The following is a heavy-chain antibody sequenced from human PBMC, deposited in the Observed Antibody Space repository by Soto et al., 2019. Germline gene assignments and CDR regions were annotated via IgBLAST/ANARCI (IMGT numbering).Heavy chain of an antibody. CDR2: INAGNGNT. Sequence: EASVKVSCKAPGYTFTSYAMHWVRQAPGQRLEWMGWINAGNGNTKYSQKFQGRVSLTRDTSASTAYMELSSLRSEDTAVYYCARPSRAYYDSSRGLLITLDSWGQGTLVTVSS. J-gene: IGHJ4*02. D-gene: IGHD3-22*01. CDR3: ARPSRAYYDSSRGLLITLDS. CDR1: GYTFTSYA. V-gene: IGHV1-3*01.